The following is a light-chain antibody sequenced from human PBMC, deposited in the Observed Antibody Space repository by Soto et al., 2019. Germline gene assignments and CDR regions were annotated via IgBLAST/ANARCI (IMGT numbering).Light chain of an antibody. Sequence: IVMTQSPDSLAVSLGERATITWRASQDIRNDLAWYQPNPGKAPKLLIYSASTLQSGVPSRLSGSGSGTDFTLTISGLQPEDFATYHCLQDHSHLTFGPGTKVDIK. CDR1: QDIRND. CDR2: SAS. J-gene: IGKJ3*01. CDR3: LQDHSHLT. V-gene: IGKV1-6*01.